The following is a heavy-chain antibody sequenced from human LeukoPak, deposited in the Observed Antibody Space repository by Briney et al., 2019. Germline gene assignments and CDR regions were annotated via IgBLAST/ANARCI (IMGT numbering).Heavy chain of an antibody. V-gene: IGHV1-46*01. J-gene: IGHJ4*02. D-gene: IGHD3-22*01. CDR3: ARDRSDSSGYYLYYFDY. CDR2: INPSGGST. Sequence: ASVKVSCKASGYTSTSYYMHWVRQAPGQGLEWMGIINPSGGSTSYAQKFQGRVTMTRDTSTSTVYMELSSLRSEDTAVYYCARDRSDSSGYYLYYFDYWGQGTLVTVSS. CDR1: GYTSTSYY.